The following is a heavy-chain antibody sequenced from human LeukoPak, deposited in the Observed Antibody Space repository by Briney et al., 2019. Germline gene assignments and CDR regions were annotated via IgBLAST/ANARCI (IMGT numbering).Heavy chain of an antibody. CDR2: INWNGGGT. V-gene: IGHV3-20*04. CDR3: ARDWGIVGAADAFDI. J-gene: IGHJ3*02. Sequence: PGGSLRLSCAASGFTVSSNYVTWVRQAPGKGLEWVSGINWNGGGTGYADSVKGRFTISRDNAKNSLYLQMNSLRAEDTALYYRARDWGIVGAADAFDIWGQGTMVTVSS. CDR1: GFTVSSNY. D-gene: IGHD1-26*01.